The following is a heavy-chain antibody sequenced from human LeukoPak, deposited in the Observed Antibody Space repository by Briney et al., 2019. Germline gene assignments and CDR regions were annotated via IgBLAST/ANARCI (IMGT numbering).Heavy chain of an antibody. CDR1: GYTFTSYG. CDR3: ARGQGGAAVAFSDNWFDP. V-gene: IGHV1-46*01. CDR2: INPSGGST. J-gene: IGHJ5*02. Sequence: ASVKVSCKASGYTFTSYGISWVRQAPGQGLEWMGIINPSGGSTSYAQKFQGRVTMTRDTSTSTVYMELSSLRSEDTAVYYCARGQGGAAVAFSDNWFDPWGQGTLVTVSS. D-gene: IGHD6-19*01.